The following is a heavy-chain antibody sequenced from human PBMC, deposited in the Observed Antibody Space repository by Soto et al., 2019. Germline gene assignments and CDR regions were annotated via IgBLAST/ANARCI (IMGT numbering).Heavy chain of an antibody. D-gene: IGHD5-18*01. Sequence: ASVKVSCKASGYTFTSYGISWVRQATGQGLEWMGWMNPNSGNTGYAQKFQGRVTMTRNTSISTAYMELSSLRSEDTAVYYCARVVRGYSYVETFDYWGQGTLVTVSS. J-gene: IGHJ4*02. CDR3: ARVVRGYSYVETFDY. CDR1: GYTFTSYG. V-gene: IGHV1-8*02. CDR2: MNPNSGNT.